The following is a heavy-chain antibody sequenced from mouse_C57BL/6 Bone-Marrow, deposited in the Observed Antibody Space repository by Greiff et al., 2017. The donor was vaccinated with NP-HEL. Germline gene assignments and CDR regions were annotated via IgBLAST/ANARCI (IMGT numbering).Heavy chain of an antibody. CDR1: GYTFTDYN. CDR2: INPNNGGT. V-gene: IGHV1-18*01. Sequence: EVQLQQSGPELVKPGASVKIPCKASGYTFTDYNMDWVKQSHGKSLEWIGDINPNNGGTIYNQKFKGKATLTVDKSSSTAYMELRSLTSEDTAVYYCARKGVYYYGSSYVGFDYWGQGTTLTVSS. CDR3: ARKGVYYYGSSYVGFDY. J-gene: IGHJ2*01. D-gene: IGHD1-1*01.